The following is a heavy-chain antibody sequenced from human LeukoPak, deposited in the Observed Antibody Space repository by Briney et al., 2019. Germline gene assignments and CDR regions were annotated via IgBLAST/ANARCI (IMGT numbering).Heavy chain of an antibody. CDR3: ARGVRIAVAGNIDY. D-gene: IGHD6-19*01. CDR1: GFTFSDTW. Sequence: GGSLRLSCAASGFTFSDTWMHWVRQAPGEGLVWVSRIRSDGSDTRYAESVKGRFTISRDNAKNTLYLQMNSLRAEDTAVYYCARGVRIAVAGNIDYWGQGTLVTVSS. V-gene: IGHV3-74*01. CDR2: IRSDGSDT. J-gene: IGHJ4*02.